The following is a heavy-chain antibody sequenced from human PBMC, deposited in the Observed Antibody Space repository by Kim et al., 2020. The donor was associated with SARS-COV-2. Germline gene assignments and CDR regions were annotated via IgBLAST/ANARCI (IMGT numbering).Heavy chain of an antibody. Sequence: SETLSLTCTVSGGSISSGGYYWSWIRQHPGKGLEWIGYIYYSGSTYYNPSLKSRVTISVDTSKNQFSLKLSSVTAADTAVYYCARASSDYGVYHWFDPWGQGTLVAVSS. CDR1: GGSISSGGYY. CDR2: IYYSGST. V-gene: IGHV4-31*03. CDR3: ARASSDYGVYHWFDP. D-gene: IGHD4-17*01. J-gene: IGHJ5*02.